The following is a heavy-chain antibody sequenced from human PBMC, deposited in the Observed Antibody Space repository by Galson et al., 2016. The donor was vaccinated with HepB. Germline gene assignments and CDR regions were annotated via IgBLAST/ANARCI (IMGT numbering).Heavy chain of an antibody. V-gene: IGHV3-7*03. J-gene: IGHJ4*02. CDR2: IKGDGSGM. CDR1: GITFRSYW. D-gene: IGHD2-15*01. CDR3: AVAAGYSSDY. Sequence: SLRLSCAASGITFRSYWMSWVRQAPGKGLEWLANIKGDGSGMYYVDSVKGRFTISRDRAKNSLSLQMNSLRAEDTAVYYCAVAAGYSSDYWGQGTLVTVSS.